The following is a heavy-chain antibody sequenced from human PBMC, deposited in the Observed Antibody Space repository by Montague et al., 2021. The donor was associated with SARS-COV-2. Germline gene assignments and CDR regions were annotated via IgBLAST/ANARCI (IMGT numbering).Heavy chain of an antibody. CDR3: VKDMSEFDDLNAFDV. D-gene: IGHD3-10*01. J-gene: IGHJ3*01. V-gene: IGHV3-43*02. Sequence: SLSLSCAASGFTFDDYAMHWVRQAPGKGLEWVSLINGDGLTTLVTDSVEGRFIISRDYSKNSLYLQMKSLRTEDTALYFCVKDMSEFDDLNAFDVWGQGTQVTVSS. CDR1: GFTFDDYA. CDR2: INGDGLTT.